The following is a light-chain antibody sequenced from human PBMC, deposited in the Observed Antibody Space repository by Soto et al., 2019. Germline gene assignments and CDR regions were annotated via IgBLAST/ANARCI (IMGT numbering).Light chain of an antibody. CDR3: SSYTSSSTLL. Sequence: QSVLTQPASVSGSPGQSITISCTGTSSDVGGYNYVSWYQQHPGKAPKLMIYDVSNRPSGVSNRFSGSKSGNTASPTISGLQAEDEADYYCSSYTSSSTLLFGTGTKVTVL. J-gene: IGLJ1*01. CDR1: SSDVGGYNY. V-gene: IGLV2-14*01. CDR2: DVS.